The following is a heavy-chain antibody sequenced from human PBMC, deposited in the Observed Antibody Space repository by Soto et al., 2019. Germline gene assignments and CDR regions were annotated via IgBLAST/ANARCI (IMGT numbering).Heavy chain of an antibody. CDR2: IGTAGDT. CDR1: GFTFSSYD. D-gene: IGHD3-10*01. J-gene: IGHJ4*02. CDR3: ARAMGYYGSGSFDY. V-gene: IGHV3-13*01. Sequence: EVQLVESGGGLVQPGGSLRLSCAASGFTFSSYDMHWVRQATGKCLEWVSAIGTAGDTYYPGSVKGRFTISRENAKNSVYLQMNSLRAYDTAVYYCARAMGYYGSGSFDYWGQGSLVTVSS.